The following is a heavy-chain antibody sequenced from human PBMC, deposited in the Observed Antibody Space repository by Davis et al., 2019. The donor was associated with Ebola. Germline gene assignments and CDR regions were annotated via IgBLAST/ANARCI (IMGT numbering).Heavy chain of an antibody. CDR3: AREYCSSTSCYRRPFDY. J-gene: IGHJ4*02. Sequence: PGGSLRLSCAASGFTFSSYAMSWVRQAPGKGLEWVSAISGSGGSTYYADSVKGRFTISRDNSKNTLYLQMNSLRAEDTAVYYCAREYCSSTSCYRRPFDYWGQGTLVTVSS. CDR1: GFTFSSYA. V-gene: IGHV3-23*01. D-gene: IGHD2-2*02. CDR2: ISGSGGST.